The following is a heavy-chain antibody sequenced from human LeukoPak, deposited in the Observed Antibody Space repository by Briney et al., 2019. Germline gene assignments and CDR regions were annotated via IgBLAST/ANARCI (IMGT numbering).Heavy chain of an antibody. J-gene: IGHJ5*02. CDR3: AGPRGYCSGGSCYPNWFDP. CDR2: INPSGGST. CDR1: GYTFTSYY. V-gene: IGHV1-46*01. Sequence: ASVKVSCKASGYTFTSYYMHWVRQAPGQGLEWMGIINPSGGSTSYAQKFQGRVTMTRDTSTSTVYMELSSLRSEDTAVYYCAGPRGYCSGGSCYPNWFDPWGQGTLVTVSS. D-gene: IGHD2-15*01.